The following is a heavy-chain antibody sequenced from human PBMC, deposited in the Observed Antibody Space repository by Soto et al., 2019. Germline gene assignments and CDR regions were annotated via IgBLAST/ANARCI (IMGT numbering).Heavy chain of an antibody. CDR3: ARDTLGTVRGYGMDV. CDR1: GFTFSSYG. Sequence: GGSLRLSCTASGFTFSSYGMHWVRQAPGKGLEWVAVIWYDGSNKYYADSVKGRFTISRDNSKNTLYLQMNSLRAEDTAVYYCARDTLGTVRGYGMDVWGQGTTVTVSS. V-gene: IGHV3-33*08. CDR2: IWYDGSNK. D-gene: IGHD3-10*01. J-gene: IGHJ6*02.